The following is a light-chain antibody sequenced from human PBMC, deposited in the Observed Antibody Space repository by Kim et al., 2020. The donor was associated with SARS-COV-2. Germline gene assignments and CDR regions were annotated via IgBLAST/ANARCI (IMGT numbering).Light chain of an antibody. CDR2: KAS. CDR1: QNIISR. V-gene: IGKV1-5*03. J-gene: IGKJ2*01. CDR3: QQYNSYPYT. Sequence: DIQMTQSPSTLSASVGDRVTITCRASQNIISRLAWYQQKPGKAPKPLIYKASSLESGVPSRFSGSGSGTDFTLTISSLQPDYFASYYCQQYNSYPYTFGQGTKLEI.